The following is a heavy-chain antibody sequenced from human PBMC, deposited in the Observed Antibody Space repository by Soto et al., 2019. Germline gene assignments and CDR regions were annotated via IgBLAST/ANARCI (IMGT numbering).Heavy chain of an antibody. V-gene: IGHV1-18*01. J-gene: IGHJ4*02. CDR2: ISAHNGNT. Sequence: QVHLVQSGAEVKKPGASVKVSCKASGYTFTSYGITWVRQAPGQGLEWMGWISAHNGNTDYAQKLQGRVIVTRDTSTTTAYMELRSLRSDDTAVDSCARGRYGDYWGQGALVTVSS. D-gene: IGHD1-1*01. CDR3: ARGRYGDY. CDR1: GYTFTSYG.